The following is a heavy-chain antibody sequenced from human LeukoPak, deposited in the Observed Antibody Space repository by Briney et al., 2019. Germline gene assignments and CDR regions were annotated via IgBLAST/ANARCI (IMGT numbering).Heavy chain of an antibody. V-gene: IGHV4-34*01. Sequence: SETLSLTCAVYGGSFSGYYWSWIRQPPGKGLEWIGEINHSGSTNYNPSLKSRVTISVDTSKNQFSLKLSSVTAADTAVYYCARGPYCGGDCYSDLDYWGQGTLVTVSS. CDR3: ARGPYCGGDCYSDLDY. CDR2: INHSGST. CDR1: GGSFSGYY. D-gene: IGHD2-21*02. J-gene: IGHJ4*02.